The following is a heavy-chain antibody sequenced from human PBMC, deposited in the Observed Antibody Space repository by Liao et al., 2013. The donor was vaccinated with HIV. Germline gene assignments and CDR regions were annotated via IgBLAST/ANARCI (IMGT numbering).Heavy chain of an antibody. D-gene: IGHD3-9*01. CDR3: AGGGGRYFELGPSYYYMDV. CDR1: GGSISSGGYS. J-gene: IGHJ6*03. V-gene: IGHV4-30-2*05. CDR2: IYHSGST. Sequence: QLQLQESGSGLVKPSQTLSLTCAVSGGSISSGGYSWSWIRQPPGKGLEWIGHIYHSGSTYYNPSLKSRATISVDTSKNQFSLKLTSVTAADTAVYYCAGGGGRYFELGPSYYYMDVWGKGTTVTVSS.